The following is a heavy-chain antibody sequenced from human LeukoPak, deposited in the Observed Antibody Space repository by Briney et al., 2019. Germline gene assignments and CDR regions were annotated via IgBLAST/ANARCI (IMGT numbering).Heavy chain of an antibody. CDR1: GGSISSYY. D-gene: IGHD3-22*01. Sequence: SEALSLTCTVSGGSISSYYWSWIRQPPGKGLEWIGYIYYSGSTNYNPSLKSRVTISVDTSKNQFSLKLSSVTAADTAVYYCARTLREYDSSGYYYYFDYWGQGTLVTVSS. CDR3: ARTLREYDSSGYYYYFDY. V-gene: IGHV4-59*08. CDR2: IYYSGST. J-gene: IGHJ4*02.